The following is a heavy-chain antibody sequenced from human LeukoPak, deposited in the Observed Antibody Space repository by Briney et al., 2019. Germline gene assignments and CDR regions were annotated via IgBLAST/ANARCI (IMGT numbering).Heavy chain of an antibody. CDR2: INPNSGAT. V-gene: IGHV1-2*02. D-gene: IGHD3-16*01. CDR3: ARGRRILGGPENAGDFFDF. CDR1: GYTLTDYY. Sequence: GASVKVSCKASGYTLTDYYLHWVRQAPGQGLKWMGWINPNSGATHYAQSFQARVTMTRDTSIASSYMELTGFESDDTAVYYCARGRRILGGPENAGDFFDFWGQGSLVTVSS. J-gene: IGHJ4*01.